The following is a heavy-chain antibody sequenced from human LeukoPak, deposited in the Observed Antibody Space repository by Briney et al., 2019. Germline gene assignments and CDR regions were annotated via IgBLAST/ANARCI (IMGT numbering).Heavy chain of an antibody. CDR2: IKQDGSEK. CDR1: GFTVSSNY. J-gene: IGHJ4*02. CDR3: ARDEPYGVRGVIIDY. D-gene: IGHD3-10*01. V-gene: IGHV3-7*01. Sequence: GGSLRLSCAASGFTVSSNYMSWVRQAPGKGLEWVANIKQDGSEKYYVDSVKGRFTISRDNAKNSLYLQMNSLRAEDTAVYYCARDEPYGVRGVIIDYWGQGTLVTVSS.